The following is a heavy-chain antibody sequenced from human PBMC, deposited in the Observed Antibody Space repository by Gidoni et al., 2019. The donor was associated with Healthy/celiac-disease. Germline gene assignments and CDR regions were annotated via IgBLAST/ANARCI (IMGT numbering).Heavy chain of an antibody. J-gene: IGHJ5*02. Sequence: QVQLVQSGAEVKKPGSSVKVSCKASGGTFSSYAISWVRQAPGQGLGWMGGIIPIFGTTNYAQEFQGRVTITADESTSTAYMVLSRLGSEDTAVYYCGGGEALSQGGWFDPWGQGTLVTVSS. CDR3: GGGEALSQGGWFDP. CDR1: GGTFSSYA. CDR2: IIPIFGTT. D-gene: IGHD1-26*01. V-gene: IGHV1-69*01.